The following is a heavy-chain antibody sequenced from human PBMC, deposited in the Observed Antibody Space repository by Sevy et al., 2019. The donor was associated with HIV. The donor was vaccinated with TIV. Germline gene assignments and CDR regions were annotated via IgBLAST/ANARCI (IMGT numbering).Heavy chain of an antibody. V-gene: IGHV3-7*01. J-gene: IGHJ6*02. CDR3: ARAMDV. CDR1: GISISSHW. CDR2: INQDGSEI. Sequence: GGSLRLSCVGSGISISSHWMNWVRQSPGKGLEWVANINQDGSEIYYVYSVKGRFTISRDNAKNSGYLQMHFLRVEDSGVYYCARAMDVWGQGTTVTVSS.